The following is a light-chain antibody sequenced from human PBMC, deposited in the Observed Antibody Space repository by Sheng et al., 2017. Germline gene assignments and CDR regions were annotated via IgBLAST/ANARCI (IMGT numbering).Light chain of an antibody. Sequence: PGESATISCRASQSVSIDLAWYQQKLGQAPRLLIYGASTRATGIPARFSGSGSGTEFTLTISSLQSEDLAIYYCQQYNDWPPLTFGGGTKVEIK. CDR2: GAS. V-gene: IGKV3-15*01. CDR1: QSVSID. J-gene: IGKJ4*01. CDR3: QQYNDWPPLT.